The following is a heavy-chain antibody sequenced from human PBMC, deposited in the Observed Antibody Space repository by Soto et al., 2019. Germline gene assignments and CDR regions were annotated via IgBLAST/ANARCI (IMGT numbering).Heavy chain of an antibody. CDR1: GFTFSSYG. CDR3: ATDEAPAHAFDI. Sequence: PGGSLRLSCAASGFTFSSYGMHWVRQAPGKGLEWVAVISYDGSNKYYADSVKGRFTISRDNSKNTLYLQMNSLRAEDTAVYYCATDEAPAHAFDIWGQGTMVTVSS. V-gene: IGHV3-30*03. J-gene: IGHJ3*02. CDR2: ISYDGSNK.